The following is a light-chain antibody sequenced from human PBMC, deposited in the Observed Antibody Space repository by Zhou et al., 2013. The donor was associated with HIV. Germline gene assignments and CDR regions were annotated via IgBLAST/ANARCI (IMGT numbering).Light chain of an antibody. CDR2: KAT. V-gene: IGKV1-5*03. Sequence: DIQMTQSPSTLSASVGDRVTITCRASQSISNWLAWYQQKPGKAPKVLIYKATSLESGVPSRFSGSGSGTDFTLTISGLQPEDLVTYYCQHFNSYPWTFGQGTKVEFK. CDR1: QSISNW. J-gene: IGKJ1*01. CDR3: QHFNSYPWT.